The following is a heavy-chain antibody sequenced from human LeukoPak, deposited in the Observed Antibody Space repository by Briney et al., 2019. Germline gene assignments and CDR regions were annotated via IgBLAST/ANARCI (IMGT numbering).Heavy chain of an antibody. D-gene: IGHD1-26*01. J-gene: IGHJ4*02. CDR1: GFTFSSYG. CDR3: ARDMVGATTY. V-gene: IGHV3-30*03. CDR2: ISYDGSNK. Sequence: GGSLRLSCAASGFTFSSYGMHWVRQAPGKGLEWVAVISYDGSNKYYADSVKGRFTISRDNSKNTLYLQMNSLRAEDTAVYYCARDMVGATTYWGQGTLVTVSS.